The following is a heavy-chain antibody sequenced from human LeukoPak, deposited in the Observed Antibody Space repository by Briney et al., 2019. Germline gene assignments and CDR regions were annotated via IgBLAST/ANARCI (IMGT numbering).Heavy chain of an antibody. CDR3: ARSRYSYGWGVFDY. D-gene: IGHD5-18*01. Sequence: ASVKVSCKASGGTFSSYAISWVRQAPGQRLEWMGWINAGNGNTKYSQKFQGRVTITRDTSASTASMELSSLRSEDTAVYYCARSRYSYGWGVFDYWGQGTLVTVSS. CDR1: GGTFSSYA. J-gene: IGHJ4*02. CDR2: INAGNGNT. V-gene: IGHV1-3*01.